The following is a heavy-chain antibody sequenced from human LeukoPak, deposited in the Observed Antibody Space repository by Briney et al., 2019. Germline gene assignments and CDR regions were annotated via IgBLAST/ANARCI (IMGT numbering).Heavy chain of an antibody. D-gene: IGHD3-10*01. CDR1: GGSFSSYY. V-gene: IGHV4-59*01. CDR3: ARNLWFGESSDAFYI. CDR2: IYYSGNT. Sequence: SETLSLTCAVSGGSFSSYYWYWIRQPPGKGLEWIGYIYYSGNTNYNPSLKSRVSISVDKSKNQFSLKLSSVTAADTAVYYCARNLWFGESSDAFYIWGQGTMVTVSS. J-gene: IGHJ3*02.